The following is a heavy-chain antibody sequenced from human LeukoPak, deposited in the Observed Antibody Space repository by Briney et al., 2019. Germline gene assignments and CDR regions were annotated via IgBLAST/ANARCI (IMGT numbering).Heavy chain of an antibody. CDR3: ARNYYDSSGYTRYYYYMGV. CDR1: GGSVSSYY. CDR2: IYTSGST. V-gene: IGHV4-4*09. Sequence: SETLSLTCTVSGGSVSSYYWSWVRQPPGKGLEWIGYIYTSGSTNHNPSLKSRVTISVDTSKNQFSLKLSSVTAADTAVYYCARNYYDSSGYTRYYYYMGVWGKGTTVTVSS. J-gene: IGHJ6*03. D-gene: IGHD3-22*01.